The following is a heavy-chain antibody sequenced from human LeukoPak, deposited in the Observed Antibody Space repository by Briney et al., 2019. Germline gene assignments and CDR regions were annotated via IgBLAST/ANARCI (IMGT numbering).Heavy chain of an antibody. D-gene: IGHD1-26*01. V-gene: IGHV3-9*01. Sequence: GGSLRLSCAASGFTFDDYAMHWVRQAPGKGLEWVSGISWNSGSIGYADSVKGRFTISRDNAKNSLYLQMNSLRAEDTALYCCAKADSGSYYRSAFDIWGQGTMVTVSS. CDR3: AKADSGSYYRSAFDI. CDR2: ISWNSGSI. J-gene: IGHJ3*02. CDR1: GFTFDDYA.